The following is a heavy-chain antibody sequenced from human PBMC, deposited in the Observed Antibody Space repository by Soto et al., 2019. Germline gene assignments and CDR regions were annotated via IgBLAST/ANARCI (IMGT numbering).Heavy chain of an antibody. J-gene: IGHJ6*03. V-gene: IGHV4-39*01. CDR2: FYYSGST. D-gene: IGHD5-12*01. Sequence: PSETLSLTCTVSGGSISSSSYYWGWIRQSPGKGLEWIGSFYYSGSTYYSPSLKSRVTISGDTSKKQISLRLSSVTAADTAVYYCARISVASRYMDVWAKGPRSPSP. CDR1: GGSISSSSYY. CDR3: ARISVASRYMDV.